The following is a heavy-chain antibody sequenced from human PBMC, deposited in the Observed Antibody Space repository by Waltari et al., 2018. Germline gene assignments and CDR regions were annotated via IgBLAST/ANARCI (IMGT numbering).Heavy chain of an antibody. CDR3: ARTIAAAGRDVFDY. D-gene: IGHD6-13*01. Sequence: QVQLQESGPGLVKPSETLSLTCAVSGYSISSGYYWGRIRQPPGKGLEWIGSIYHSGSTYYNPSLKSRVTISVDTSKNQFSLKLSSVTAADTAVYYCARTIAAAGRDVFDYWGQGTLVTVSS. V-gene: IGHV4-38-2*01. CDR2: IYHSGST. CDR1: GYSISSGYY. J-gene: IGHJ4*02.